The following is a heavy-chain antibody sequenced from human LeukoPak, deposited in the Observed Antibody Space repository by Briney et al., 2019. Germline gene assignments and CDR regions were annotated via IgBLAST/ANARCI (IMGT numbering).Heavy chain of an antibody. V-gene: IGHV4-4*02. Sequence: SETLSLTCAVSGGSISSGSWWGWICQPPGKGLEWIGEIHHSGSTNYNPSLKSRVTLSVDKSKNQLSLRLTSVTAADTAVYYCARGGDYRFDYWGQGTLVTVSS. CDR1: GGSISSGSW. CDR2: IHHSGST. D-gene: IGHD4-17*01. CDR3: ARGGDYRFDY. J-gene: IGHJ4*02.